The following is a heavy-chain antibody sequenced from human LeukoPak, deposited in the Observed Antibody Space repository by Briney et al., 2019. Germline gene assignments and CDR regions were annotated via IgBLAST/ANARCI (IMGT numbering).Heavy chain of an antibody. D-gene: IGHD4-23*01. V-gene: IGHV1-8*03. Sequence: GSSVKVSCKASGYTFTSYYMHWVRQAPGQGLEWMGWMNPNSGNTGCAQKFQGRVTITRNTSISTAYMELSSLRSEDTAVYYCARGMTTVANNWFDPWGQGTLVTVSS. CDR1: GYTFTSYY. J-gene: IGHJ5*02. CDR2: MNPNSGNT. CDR3: ARGMTTVANNWFDP.